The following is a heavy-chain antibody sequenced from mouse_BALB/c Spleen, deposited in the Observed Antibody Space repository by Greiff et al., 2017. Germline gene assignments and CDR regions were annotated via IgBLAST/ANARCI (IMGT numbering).Heavy chain of an antibody. D-gene: IGHD2-1*01. CDR1: GDSITSGY. V-gene: IGHV3-8*02. Sequence: EVKLEESGPSLVKPSQTLSLTCSVTGDSITSGYWNWIRKFPGNKLEYMGYISYSGSTYYNPSLKSRISITRDKSKNQYYLQLNSVTTEDTATYYCARYDYGNPWYFDVWGAGTTVTVSS. CDR2: ISYSGST. J-gene: IGHJ1*01. CDR3: ARYDYGNPWYFDV.